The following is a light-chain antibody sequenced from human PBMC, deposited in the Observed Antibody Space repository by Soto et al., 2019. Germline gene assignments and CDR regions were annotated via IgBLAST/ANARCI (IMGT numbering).Light chain of an antibody. CDR2: SNN. Sequence: QSVLPQPPSASGTPGQRVTISCSGSSSNIGSNTVNWYQQLPGTAPKLLIYSNNQRPSGVPDRFSGSKSGTSASLAISGLQSEDEADYYCAAWDYSLNGVVFGGGTKLTVL. J-gene: IGLJ3*02. V-gene: IGLV1-44*01. CDR1: SSNIGSNT. CDR3: AAWDYSLNGVV.